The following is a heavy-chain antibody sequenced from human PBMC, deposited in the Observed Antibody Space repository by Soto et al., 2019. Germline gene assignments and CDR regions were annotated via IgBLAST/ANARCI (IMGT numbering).Heavy chain of an antibody. D-gene: IGHD2-15*01. CDR2: ISGRGGNT. V-gene: IGHV3-23*01. CDR1: GFTFSNYA. J-gene: IGHJ4*02. CDR3: AKAGCSGGTCYLYYFDY. Sequence: GGSLRLSCAASGFTFSNYAMSWVRQAPGKGLEWVSTISGRGGNTYYADSVKGRFTISRDNSRNTLYLQMDSLRVEDSAAYSCAKAGCSGGTCYLYYFDYWGQGALVTVSS.